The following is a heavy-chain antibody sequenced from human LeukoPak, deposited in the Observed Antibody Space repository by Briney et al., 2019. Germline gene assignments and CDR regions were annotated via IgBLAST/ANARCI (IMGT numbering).Heavy chain of an antibody. J-gene: IGHJ3*02. D-gene: IGHD3-16*01. CDR1: GDSINTFY. CDR3: ARDYYDADGLDVFEI. CDR2: IYSSGTT. V-gene: IGHV4-4*07. Sequence: SETLSLTCIVSGDSINTFYWSWIRQSAGRGLEGIGRIYSSGTTRYNPSLKSRVTMSVDTSKNQFSLKLNSVTAADTAVYYCARDYYDADGLDVFEIWGQGTVVTVSS.